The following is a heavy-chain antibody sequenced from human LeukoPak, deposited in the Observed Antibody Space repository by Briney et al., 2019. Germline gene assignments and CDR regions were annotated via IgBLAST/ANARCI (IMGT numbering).Heavy chain of an antibody. Sequence: KSSETLSLTCTISGGSISRGSYYWSWIRQPAGKGLDWIGRIYTSGSTNYNPSLKSRVTISVDTAKNQFSLKLTSVTAADTAVYYCAREDILTGYYPYYFDYWGQGTLVTVSS. D-gene: IGHD3-9*01. V-gene: IGHV4-61*02. J-gene: IGHJ4*02. CDR2: IYTSGST. CDR3: AREDILTGYYPYYFDY. CDR1: GGSISRGSYY.